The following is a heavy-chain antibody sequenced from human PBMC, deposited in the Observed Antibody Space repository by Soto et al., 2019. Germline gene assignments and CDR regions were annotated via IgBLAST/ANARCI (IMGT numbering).Heavy chain of an antibody. CDR3: ARGSDPNAFEI. CDR2: IIPILGIA. CDR1: GGTFSSYT. Sequence: GASVKVSCKASGGTFSSYTISWVRQAPGQGLEWMGRIIPILGIANYAQKFQGRVTITADKSTSTAYMELSSLRSEDTAVYYCARGSDPNAFEIWGQGTMVTVSS. J-gene: IGHJ3*02. V-gene: IGHV1-69*02.